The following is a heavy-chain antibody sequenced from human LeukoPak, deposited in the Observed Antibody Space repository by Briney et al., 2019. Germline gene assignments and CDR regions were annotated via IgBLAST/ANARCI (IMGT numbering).Heavy chain of an antibody. V-gene: IGHV1-46*01. CDR2: INPTGGST. CDR3: ARPSMVRGVISPNFDY. D-gene: IGHD3-10*01. Sequence: ASLKVSCKASGYTFTSYYMHCVRQAPGQGLEWMGIINPTGGSTSYAQKFQGRVTMTRDTSTSTVYMELSSLRSEDTAVYYCARPSMVRGVISPNFDYWGQGTLVTVSS. J-gene: IGHJ4*02. CDR1: GYTFTSYY.